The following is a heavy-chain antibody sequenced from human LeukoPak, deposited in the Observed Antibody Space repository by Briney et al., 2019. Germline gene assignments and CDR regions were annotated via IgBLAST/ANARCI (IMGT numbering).Heavy chain of an antibody. Sequence: SETLSLTCTVSGGSISSYYWSWIRQPPGKGLEWIGYIYYSGSTNYNPSLKSRVTISVDTSKNQFSLKLSSVTAADTAVCYCARMVLYCSSTSCYRNYYYGMDVWGQGTTVTVSS. J-gene: IGHJ6*02. D-gene: IGHD2-2*01. CDR3: ARMVLYCSSTSCYRNYYYGMDV. CDR1: GGSISSYY. CDR2: IYYSGST. V-gene: IGHV4-59*01.